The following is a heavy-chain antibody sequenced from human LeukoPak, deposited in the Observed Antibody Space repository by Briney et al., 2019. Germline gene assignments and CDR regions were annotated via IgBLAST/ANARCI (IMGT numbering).Heavy chain of an antibody. Sequence: SQSLSLTCAVSGDSIDNPTFYWSWIRQPAGKGLEWIGRIYSSGSTNYNPSLQSRLTISVDSSKNLFSLKLNSVTAAHTAVYYCVGIVIPEPRLEYWGRGPLVSVSS. J-gene: IGHJ4*02. D-gene: IGHD3-10*01. V-gene: IGHV4-61*02. CDR2: IYSSGST. CDR1: GDSIDNPTFY. CDR3: VGIVIPEPRLEY.